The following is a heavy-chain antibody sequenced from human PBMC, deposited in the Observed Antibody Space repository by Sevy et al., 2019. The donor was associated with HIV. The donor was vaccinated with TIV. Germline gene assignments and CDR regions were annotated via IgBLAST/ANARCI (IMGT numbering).Heavy chain of an antibody. CDR3: ARVNCSGGSCYYYYGMDV. CDR1: GFTVSSNY. CDR2: IYSGGST. Sequence: GGSLRLSCAASGFTVSSNYMSWVRQAPGKGLEWVSVIYSGGSTYYADSVKGRFTISRDNSKNTLYLQMNGLRAEDTAVYYCARVNCSGGSCYYYYGMDVWGQGTTVTVSS. D-gene: IGHD2-15*01. J-gene: IGHJ6*02. V-gene: IGHV3-53*01.